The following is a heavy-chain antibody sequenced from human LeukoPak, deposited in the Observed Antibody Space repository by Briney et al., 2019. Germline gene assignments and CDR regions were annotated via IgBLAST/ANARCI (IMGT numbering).Heavy chain of an antibody. Sequence: SVKVSCKASGDTFSSYAFNWVRQAPGQGLEWMGGIIPIFGTTNYGQKFQGRVTITADESTNTAHMELSSLRSEDTAVYYCARGIGTVIRGLIRYYYGMDVWGKGTTVSVSS. CDR2: IIPIFGTT. V-gene: IGHV1-69*13. J-gene: IGHJ6*04. CDR1: GDTFSSYA. D-gene: IGHD3-10*01. CDR3: ARGIGTVIRGLIRYYYGMDV.